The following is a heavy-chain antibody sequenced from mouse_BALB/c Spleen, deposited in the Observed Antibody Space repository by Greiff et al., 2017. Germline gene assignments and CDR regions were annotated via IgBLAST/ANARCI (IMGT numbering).Heavy chain of an antibody. Sequence: QVQLQQPGAELVRPGASVKLSCKASGYTFTSYWINWVKQRPGQGLEWIGNIYPSDSYTNYNQKFKDKATLTVDKSSSTAYMQLSSPTSEDSAVYYCTTLLDLDYWGQGTSVTVSS. V-gene: IGHV1-69*02. J-gene: IGHJ4*01. CDR2: IYPSDSYT. CDR3: TTLLDLDY. D-gene: IGHD1-1*01. CDR1: GYTFTSYW.